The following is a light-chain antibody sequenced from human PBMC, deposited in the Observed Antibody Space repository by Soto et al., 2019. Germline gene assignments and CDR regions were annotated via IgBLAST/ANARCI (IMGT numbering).Light chain of an antibody. V-gene: IGKV2-28*01. CDR3: MQSLHTRT. Sequence: DVVMTQSPLSLPVTPGEPASISCRSSQSLRHSNGYNYLDWYLQKPGQPPQLLIYLGSHRASGVPDRFSGSESGTDFTLKISRVEAEDVGVYYCMQSLHTRTFGQGTKVDI. J-gene: IGKJ1*01. CDR1: QSLRHSNGYNY. CDR2: LGS.